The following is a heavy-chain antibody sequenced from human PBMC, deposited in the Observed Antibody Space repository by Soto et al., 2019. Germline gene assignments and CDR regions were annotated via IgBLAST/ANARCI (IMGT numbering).Heavy chain of an antibody. V-gene: IGHV4-61*01. CDR1: GASITSGPYY. CDR2: ISYRGNT. CDR3: ARANWYSEY. Sequence: SETLSLTCTVSGASITSGPYYWAWIRQLPGKGLEWIGYISYRGNTSYNPSLKGRVTISEDTSKNQFSLNLTSLTAADTAIYYCARANWYSEYWGQGTLVTVSS. J-gene: IGHJ4*02. D-gene: IGHD7-27*01.